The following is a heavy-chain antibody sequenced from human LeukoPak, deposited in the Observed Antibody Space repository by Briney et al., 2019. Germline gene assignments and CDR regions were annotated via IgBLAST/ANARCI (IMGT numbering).Heavy chain of an antibody. D-gene: IGHD4-17*01. CDR1: GFTFSSYA. J-gene: IGHJ3*02. CDR2: ISYDGSNK. CDR3: ARLNGYGDYVDQRAFEI. Sequence: PGGSLRLSCTASGFTFSSYAMHWVRQAPGRGLEWVAVISYDGSNKYYADSVRGRFTIYRDNSKNTLYLNMNSLRDEHTDVYLFARLNGYGDYVDQRAFEIWGQGTMVTVSS. V-gene: IGHV3-30*04.